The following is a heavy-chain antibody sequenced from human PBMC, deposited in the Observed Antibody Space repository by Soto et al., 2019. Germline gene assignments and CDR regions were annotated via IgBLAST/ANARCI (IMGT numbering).Heavy chain of an antibody. CDR3: AHIVVAGLGYYFDY. D-gene: IGHD6-19*01. J-gene: IGHJ4*01. CDR1: GFSLSSTRMA. V-gene: IGHV2-5*02. Sequence: QITLKESGPTLVKPTQTLTLTCTFSGFSLSSTRMAVGWIRQPPGKALEWLTLIYWDDDKRYSPFLKSRLTLTKDTSKNQVVLTMTNMDHVDTASYYCAHIVVAGLGYYFDYWGHGTLVTVSS. CDR2: IYWDDDK.